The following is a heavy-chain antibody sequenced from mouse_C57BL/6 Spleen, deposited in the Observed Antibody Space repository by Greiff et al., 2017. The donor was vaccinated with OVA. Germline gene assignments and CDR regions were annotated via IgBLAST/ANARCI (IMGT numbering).Heavy chain of an antibody. J-gene: IGHJ4*01. CDR2: ISSGSSTI. CDR3: ARKYWDDAMDY. CDR1: GFTFSDYG. Sequence: EVQVVESGGGLVKPGGSLKLSCAASGFTFSDYGMHWVRQAPEKGLEWVAYISSGSSTIYYADTVKGRFTISRDNAKNTLFLHMTSLRSEDTTMYYCARKYWDDAMDYWGQGTSVTVAS. V-gene: IGHV5-17*01. D-gene: IGHD4-1*01.